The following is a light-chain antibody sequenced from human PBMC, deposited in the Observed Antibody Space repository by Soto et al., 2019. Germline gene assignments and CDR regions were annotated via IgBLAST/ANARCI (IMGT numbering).Light chain of an antibody. Sequence: QYALTQPPSASGTPGQRVFISCSGSSSNIGGTNYAYWYQQLPGAAPKLLMHSNNLRPSGVPERISGSKSGTSASLAISGLRSEDEAVYYCASWDDRLGAVMFGGGTKVTVL. CDR3: ASWDDRLGAVM. CDR1: SSNIGGTNY. CDR2: SNN. V-gene: IGLV1-47*02. J-gene: IGLJ3*02.